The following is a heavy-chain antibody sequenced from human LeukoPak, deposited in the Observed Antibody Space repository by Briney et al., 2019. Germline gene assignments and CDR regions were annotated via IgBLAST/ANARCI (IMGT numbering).Heavy chain of an antibody. V-gene: IGHV4-39*07. CDR1: GGSISSSSYY. CDR3: ARAVGDYYYYMDV. J-gene: IGHJ6*03. CDR2: ICYSGST. Sequence: SETLSLTCTVSGGSISSSSYYWGWIRQPPGKGLEWIGSICYSGSTYYNPSLKSRVTISVDTSKNQFSLKLSSVTAADTAVYYCARAVGDYYYYMDVWGKGTTVTVSS. D-gene: IGHD3-16*01.